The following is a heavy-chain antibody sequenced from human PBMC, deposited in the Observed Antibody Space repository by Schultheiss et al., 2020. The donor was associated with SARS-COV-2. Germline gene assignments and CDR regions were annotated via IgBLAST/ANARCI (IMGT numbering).Heavy chain of an antibody. D-gene: IGHD2-2*01. CDR1: GGSISSYY. Sequence: SQTLSLTCTVSGGSISSYYWSWIRQPPGKGLEWIGYIYYSGSTNYNPSLKSLVTISVDTSKNQFSLKLSSVTAADTAVYYCARRGAVVVPAAISYYYYYYMDVWGKGTTVTVSS. J-gene: IGHJ6*03. V-gene: IGHV4-59*08. CDR2: IYYSGST. CDR3: ARRGAVVVPAAISYYYYYYMDV.